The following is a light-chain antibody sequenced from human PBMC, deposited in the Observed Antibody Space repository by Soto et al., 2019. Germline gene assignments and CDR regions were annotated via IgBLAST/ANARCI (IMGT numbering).Light chain of an antibody. CDR1: QSISSW. CDR2: TAS. Sequence: DIQSTQSPSTLSASVGARATITGRASQSISSWLAWYQQKPGKAPKLLIYTASSLESGVPSRFSGSGSGTEFTLTISSLQPEDFATYYCQQYNSYSAFGQGTKVDI. V-gene: IGKV1-5*03. J-gene: IGKJ1*01. CDR3: QQYNSYSA.